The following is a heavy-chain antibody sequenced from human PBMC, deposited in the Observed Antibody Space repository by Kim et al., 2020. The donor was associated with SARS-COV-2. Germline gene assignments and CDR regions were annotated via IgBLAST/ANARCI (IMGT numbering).Heavy chain of an antibody. CDR2: ISYDGGNK. V-gene: IGHV3-30*18. CDR3: AKGSSGNYLEYFQH. CDR1: GFTFTSYG. J-gene: IGHJ1*01. D-gene: IGHD1-26*01. Sequence: GGSLRLSCAASGFTFTSYGMHWVRQAPGKGLEWVAVISYDGGNKYYADSVKGRFTFSRDNSKNTLYLQMNSLRAEDTAVYYCAKGSSGNYLEYFQHWGKGPLVTVSS.